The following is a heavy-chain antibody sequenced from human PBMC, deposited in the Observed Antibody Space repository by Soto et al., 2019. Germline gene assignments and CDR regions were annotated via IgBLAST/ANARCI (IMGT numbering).Heavy chain of an antibody. V-gene: IGHV1-18*04. J-gene: IGHJ6*02. CDR2: INPNSSGT. CDR3: ARDAWRRLRPRIYYYGMDV. D-gene: IGHD5-12*01. CDR1: GYSLRSND. Sequence: ASEKDFFNFAGYSLRSNDIHWLRQAPAEGLEWLGWINPNSSGTNYAQKLHGRATTTTDTSTSTAYMELRSLRSNDTPVYYCARDAWRRLRPRIYYYGMDVWGQGTTVTVSS.